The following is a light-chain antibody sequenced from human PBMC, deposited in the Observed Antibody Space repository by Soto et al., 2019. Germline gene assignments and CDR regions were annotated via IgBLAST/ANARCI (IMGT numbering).Light chain of an antibody. CDR3: FSYAVSSTWV. CDR1: RSDIGRYNS. J-gene: IGLJ3*02. V-gene: IGLV2-23*02. Sequence: QSALTQPASVSGSPGQSITISCTGTRSDIGRYNSIAWYQQHPGKAPRVMIFGVTKRPSGISNRFSGSKSGFTASLTISGLQAEDDADYFCFSYAVSSTWVFGGGNKLTVL. CDR2: GVT.